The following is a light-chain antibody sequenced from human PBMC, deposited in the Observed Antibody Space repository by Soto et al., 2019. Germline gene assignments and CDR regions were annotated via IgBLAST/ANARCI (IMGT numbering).Light chain of an antibody. J-gene: IGKJ4*01. CDR2: GAS. CDR3: QQRSNWLT. CDR1: QSIGGNY. Sequence: EIVLTQSPGTLSLSPGERATLSCRASQSIGGNYLAWYQQQPGRAPRLLMYGASTRATGIPARFSGSGSGTDFTLTISSLQSEDFAVYYCQQRSNWLTFGGGTRWIS. V-gene: IGKV3D-20*02.